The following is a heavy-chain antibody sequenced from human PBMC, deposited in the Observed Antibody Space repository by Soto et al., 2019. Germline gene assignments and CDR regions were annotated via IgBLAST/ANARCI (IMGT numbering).Heavy chain of an antibody. CDR3: ATPYGGYYFDY. J-gene: IGHJ4*02. CDR2: ISSSSSYI. Sequence: EVQLVESGGGLVKPGGSLRLSCAASGFTFSSYSMNWVRQAPGKGLEWVSSISSSSSYIYYADSVKGRFIISRDNAKNSLYLQMNSLRAEDTAVYYCATPYGGYYFDYWGQGTLVTVSS. D-gene: IGHD3-16*01. CDR1: GFTFSSYS. V-gene: IGHV3-21*01.